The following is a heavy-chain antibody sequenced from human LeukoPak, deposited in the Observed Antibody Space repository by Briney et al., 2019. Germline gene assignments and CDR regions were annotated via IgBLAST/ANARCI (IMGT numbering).Heavy chain of an antibody. CDR3: ATLGGTYYDILTGYYPDY. V-gene: IGHV1-2*02. J-gene: IGHJ4*02. Sequence: ASVKVSCKASGYTFTGYYMHWVRQAPGQGLEWMGWINPNSGGTNYAQKFQGRVTMTRDTSISTAYMELSRLRSDDTAVYYCATLGGTYYDILTGYYPDYWGQGTLVAVSS. D-gene: IGHD3-9*01. CDR1: GYTFTGYY. CDR2: INPNSGGT.